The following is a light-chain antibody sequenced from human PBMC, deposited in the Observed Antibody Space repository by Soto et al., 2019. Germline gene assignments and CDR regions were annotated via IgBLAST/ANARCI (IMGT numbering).Light chain of an antibody. V-gene: IGLV2-23*02. CDR1: SSDVGSYNL. Sequence: QSALTQPPSASGSPGQSITISCTGTSSDVGSYNLVSWYQQHPGKAPKLMIYEVSKRPSGVSDRFSGSKSGNTASLTISGLQAEDEADYYCCSYAGSNYVFGSGTKVTVL. CDR2: EVS. J-gene: IGLJ1*01. CDR3: CSYAGSNYV.